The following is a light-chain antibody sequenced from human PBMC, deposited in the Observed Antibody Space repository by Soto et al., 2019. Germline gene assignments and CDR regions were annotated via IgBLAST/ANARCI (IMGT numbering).Light chain of an antibody. V-gene: IGKV3-15*01. Sequence: MTPSPCTXALKGKGRLTTSRRAGESVRSNLAWYQQKTGKXPXXXIYGAYNRATGVTARFNGSGYGTELTLTRRSLQFDDHAVYSCEHYNNWWTFGEGTQVDI. J-gene: IGKJ1*01. CDR2: GAY. CDR1: ESVRSN. CDR3: EHYNNWWT.